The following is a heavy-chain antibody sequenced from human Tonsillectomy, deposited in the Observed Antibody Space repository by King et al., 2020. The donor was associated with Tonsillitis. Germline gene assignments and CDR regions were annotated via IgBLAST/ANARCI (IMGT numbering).Heavy chain of an antibody. CDR1: GFTFSSHG. CDR2: LWYDGSND. CDR3: AVDKGRSWFGPIDY. V-gene: IGHV3-33*01. D-gene: IGHD3-10*01. J-gene: IGHJ4*02. Sequence: VQLVESGGGVVQPGRSLRLSCAASGFTFSSHGMHWVRQAPGKGLEWVAVLWYDGSNDYYADSVQGRFIVSRDNSKNTMYLQMNSLRDEDTAVYYCAVDKGRSWFGPIDYWGQGSLVTVSS.